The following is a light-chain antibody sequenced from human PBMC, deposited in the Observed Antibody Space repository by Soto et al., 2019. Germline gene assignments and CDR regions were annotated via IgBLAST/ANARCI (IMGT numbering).Light chain of an antibody. CDR1: QDINSR. CDR2: AAS. V-gene: IGKV1-12*01. Sequence: DIQMTQSPSSVSASVGVTVTITCRASQDINSRLAWFQQKPGRAPKYLIQAASILQSGFPSRFAGSGSGLDFSFIINSLQPVFFATYYCLQVKSFPRTFGQGT. J-gene: IGKJ1*01. CDR3: LQVKSFPRT.